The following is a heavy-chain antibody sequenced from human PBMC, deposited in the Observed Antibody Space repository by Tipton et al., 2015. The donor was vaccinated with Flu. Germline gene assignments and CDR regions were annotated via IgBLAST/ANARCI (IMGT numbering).Heavy chain of an antibody. Sequence: TLSLTCTVSGGSISSSSYYWGWIRQPPGKGLEWIGRIYTSGSTNYNPSLKSRVTMSVDTSKNQFSLKLSSVTAADTAVYYCARVIWGSSDADYYFDYWGQGTLVTVSS. V-gene: IGHV4-39*07. CDR3: ARVIWGSSDADYYFDY. J-gene: IGHJ4*02. CDR1: GGSISSSSYY. D-gene: IGHD3-16*01. CDR2: IYTSGST.